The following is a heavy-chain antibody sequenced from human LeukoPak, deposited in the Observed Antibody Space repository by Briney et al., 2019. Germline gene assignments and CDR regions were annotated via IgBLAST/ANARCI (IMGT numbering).Heavy chain of an antibody. V-gene: IGHV3-30*02. CDR2: IRYDGTNN. CDR3: AKDPLAYNSGWYYFDY. J-gene: IGHJ4*02. Sequence: GASLRLSCVASGFTFSSYAMHWVRQAPGKGLEWVAFIRYDGTNNYYVDSVKGRFTISRDDSKNTLYLQMNSLRTEDTAVYYCAKDPLAYNSGWYYFDYWGQGTLVTVSS. D-gene: IGHD6-19*01. CDR1: GFTFSSYA.